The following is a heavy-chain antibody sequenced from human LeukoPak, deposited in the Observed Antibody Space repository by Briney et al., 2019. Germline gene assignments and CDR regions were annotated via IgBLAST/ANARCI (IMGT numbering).Heavy chain of an antibody. CDR2: IYHSGST. V-gene: IGHV4-38-2*02. CDR3: AREGDQRPDY. Sequence: PSETLSLTCTVSGYSISSGYYWGWIRQPPGKGLEWIGSIYHSGSTYYNPSLKSRVTISVDTPKNQFSLKLSSVTAADTAVYYCAREGDQRPDYWGQGTLVTVSS. D-gene: IGHD3-10*01. CDR1: GYSISSGYY. J-gene: IGHJ4*02.